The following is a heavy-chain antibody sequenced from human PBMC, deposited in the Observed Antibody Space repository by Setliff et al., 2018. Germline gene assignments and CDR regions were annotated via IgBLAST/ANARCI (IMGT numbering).Heavy chain of an antibody. Sequence: GGSLRLSCAASGFTFSNYRMHWVRQAPGKGLEWVAVIWHDGGNKYHADSVKGRFTISRDNSKNSLYLQMNSLRVEDTAVYYCARSGRGASVNMDVWGKGTTVTVSS. V-gene: IGHV3-33*08. CDR3: ARSGRGASVNMDV. D-gene: IGHD1-26*01. CDR1: GFTFSNYR. CDR2: IWHDGGNK. J-gene: IGHJ6*03.